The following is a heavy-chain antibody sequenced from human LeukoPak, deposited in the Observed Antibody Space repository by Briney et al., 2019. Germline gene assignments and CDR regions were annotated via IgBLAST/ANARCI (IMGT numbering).Heavy chain of an antibody. V-gene: IGHV3-7*04. Sequence: GGSLRLSCSASGFTFSNYWMSWVRQAPGKGLEWVANIKQDGSEKYYVDSVRGRFTISRDNAKSSLYLQMNSLRAEDTAVYYCARALDSSSSRYQAFEEWGQGTLVTVSS. CDR1: GFTFSNYW. D-gene: IGHD2-2*01. CDR2: IKQDGSEK. CDR3: ARALDSSSSRYQAFEE. J-gene: IGHJ4*02.